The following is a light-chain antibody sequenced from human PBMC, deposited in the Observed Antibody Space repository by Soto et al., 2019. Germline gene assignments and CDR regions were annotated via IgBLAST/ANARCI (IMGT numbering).Light chain of an antibody. CDR2: DAS. Sequence: IQMTQSPSSLSASVGDRVTLTCQASHDIRDHLNWYQQKPGKRPKLLIYDASNLQTGVPSRFSRSGSATDFTVTISSLQPEDIATYYCHQYDNLSQTFGPGTKVDIK. V-gene: IGKV1-33*01. CDR1: HDIRDH. J-gene: IGKJ3*01. CDR3: HQYDNLSQT.